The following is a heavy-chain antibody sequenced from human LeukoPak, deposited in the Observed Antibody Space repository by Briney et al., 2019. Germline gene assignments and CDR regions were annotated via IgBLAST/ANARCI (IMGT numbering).Heavy chain of an antibody. Sequence: GGSLRLSCAASGFTVSSNYMSWVRQAPGKGLEWVAVIYSGGSTYYADSVTGRFTISRDNSKNTLYLQMNSLRAEDTAVYYRARSPPHLLWFGSDYWGQGTLVTVS. CDR3: ARSPPHLLWFGSDY. CDR2: IYSGGST. V-gene: IGHV3-66*01. D-gene: IGHD3-10*01. CDR1: GFTVSSNY. J-gene: IGHJ4*02.